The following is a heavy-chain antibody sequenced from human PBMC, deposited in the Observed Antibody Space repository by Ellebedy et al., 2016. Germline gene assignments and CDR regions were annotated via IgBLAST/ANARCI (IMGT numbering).Heavy chain of an antibody. CDR3: ARGLYFDSSGYHFWFDP. CDR2: VYYSGST. J-gene: IGHJ5*02. D-gene: IGHD3-22*01. CDR1: GGSLTNRGAY. Sequence: SETLSLXCTVSGGSLTNRGAYWSWIRQPPGRELEWIGYVYYSGSTKFNPSLKSRVTMSVDTSKSQFSLKLTSATAADTAVYYCARGLYFDSSGYHFWFDPWGRGTLVTVSS. V-gene: IGHV4-61*08.